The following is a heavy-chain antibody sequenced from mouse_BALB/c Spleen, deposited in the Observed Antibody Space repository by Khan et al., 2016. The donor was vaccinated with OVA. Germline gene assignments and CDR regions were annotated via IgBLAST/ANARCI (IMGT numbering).Heavy chain of an antibody. CDR1: GYSFITYW. CDR2: IYLGNSDT. CDR3: PRWVRGFDY. J-gene: IGHJ2*01. Sequence: VQLQQSGTVLARPGASVKMSCKASGYSFITYWMHWIKQRPGQGLEWMGAIYLGNSDTSYNQKFKGKAKLTAVTSASTAYMELSSLTNEDSAVYYCPRWVRGFDYWGQGTPLTVSS. V-gene: IGHV1-5*01.